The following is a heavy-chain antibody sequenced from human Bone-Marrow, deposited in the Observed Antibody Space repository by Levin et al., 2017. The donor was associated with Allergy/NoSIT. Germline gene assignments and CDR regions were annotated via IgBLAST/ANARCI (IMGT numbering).Heavy chain of an antibody. Sequence: PGGSLRLSCAASGFTFSSHSLNWVRQAPGKGLEWISYISHSGQTTYYGDSVKGRFTISRDTAKNSLHLEINSLRVEDTALYYCVRGGSLRAYAAPGNHDGFDIWGQGTMVTVSS. CDR3: VRGGSLRAYAAPGNHDGFDI. J-gene: IGHJ3*02. V-gene: IGHV3-48*01. D-gene: IGHD3-16*01. CDR2: ISHSGQTT. CDR1: GFTFSSHS.